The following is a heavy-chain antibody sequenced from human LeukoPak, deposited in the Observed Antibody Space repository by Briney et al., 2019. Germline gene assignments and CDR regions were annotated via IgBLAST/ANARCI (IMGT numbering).Heavy chain of an antibody. D-gene: IGHD3-22*01. CDR1: GGSISSGSYY. CDR2: IYTSGST. V-gene: IGHV4-61*02. Sequence: SQTLSLTCTVSGGSISSGSYYWSWIRQSAGKGLEWIGRIYTSGSTNYNPSLKSRVTISVDTSKNQFSLKLSSVTAADTAVYYCARMPHYYDSSGYLRAFDIWGQGTMVTVSS. J-gene: IGHJ3*02. CDR3: ARMPHYYDSSGYLRAFDI.